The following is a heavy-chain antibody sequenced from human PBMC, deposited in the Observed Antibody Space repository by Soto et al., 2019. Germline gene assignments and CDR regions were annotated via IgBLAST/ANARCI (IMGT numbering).Heavy chain of an antibody. D-gene: IGHD4-4*01. J-gene: IGHJ4*02. Sequence: QVQLQESGPGLVKPSETLSLTCTVSGGSISSYYWSWIRQPPGKGLEWIGYIYYSGSTNYNPPLKSRVTISVDTSKNQFSLKLSSVTAADTAVYYCARGVGTTVTNWGQGTLVTVSS. V-gene: IGHV4-59*01. CDR1: GGSISSYY. CDR2: IYYSGST. CDR3: ARGVGTTVTN.